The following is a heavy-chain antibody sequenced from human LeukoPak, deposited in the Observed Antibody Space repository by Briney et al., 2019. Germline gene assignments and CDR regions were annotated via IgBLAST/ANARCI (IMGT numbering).Heavy chain of an antibody. D-gene: IGHD6-6*01. J-gene: IGHJ6*02. CDR1: GFTFSDHY. Sequence: PGGSLRLSCAASGFTFSDHYMDLLRPPPGKGLEGVGRTSNKANSYTTEYAASGNGRFTISRDDSKNTLYLQMNSLKTEDTAVYYCARGPRPFFYGMDVWGQGTTVTVSS. CDR3: ARGPRPFFYGMDV. V-gene: IGHV3-72*01. CDR2: TSNKANSYTT.